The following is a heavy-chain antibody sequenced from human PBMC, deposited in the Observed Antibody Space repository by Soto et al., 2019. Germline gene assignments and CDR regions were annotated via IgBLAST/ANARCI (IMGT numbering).Heavy chain of an antibody. V-gene: IGHV4-30-4*01. J-gene: IGHJ5*02. CDR3: ARERPDGARLDP. CDR2: IYHSGST. D-gene: IGHD6-6*01. CDR1: GGSISSGDYY. Sequence: QVQLQESGPGLVKPSQTLSLTCTVSGGSISSGDYYWSWISQPPGKGLEWIGYIYHSGSTYYNPSLKSRVTISVDTSKNQFSLKLSSVTAADTAVYYCARERPDGARLDPWGHGTLVTVSS.